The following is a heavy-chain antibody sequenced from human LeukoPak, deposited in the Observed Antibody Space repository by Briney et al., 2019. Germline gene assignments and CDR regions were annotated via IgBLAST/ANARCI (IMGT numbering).Heavy chain of an antibody. J-gene: IGHJ6*03. CDR1: GFTFSSYA. Sequence: GGSLRLSCAASGFTFSSYAMLWVRQAPGKGLEWVAVISYDGSNKYYADSVKGRFTISRDNSKNTLYLQMNSLRAEDTAVYYCAREEIGGDYMDVWGKGTTVIASS. CDR3: AREEIGGDYMDV. V-gene: IGHV3-30*01. D-gene: IGHD3-10*01. CDR2: ISYDGSNK.